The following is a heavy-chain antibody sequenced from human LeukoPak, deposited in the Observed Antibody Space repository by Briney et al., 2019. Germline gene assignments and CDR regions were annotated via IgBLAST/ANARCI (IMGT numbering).Heavy chain of an antibody. CDR3: ARDYDILTGTFDY. V-gene: IGHV1-2*02. J-gene: IGHJ4*02. Sequence: GASVKVSCKASGYTFTSYDINWVRQAPGQGLEWMGWINPNSGGTNYAQKFQGRVTMTRDTSISTAYMELSRLRSDDTAVYYCARDYDILTGTFDYWGQGTLVTVSS. CDR1: GYTFTSYD. D-gene: IGHD3-9*01. CDR2: INPNSGGT.